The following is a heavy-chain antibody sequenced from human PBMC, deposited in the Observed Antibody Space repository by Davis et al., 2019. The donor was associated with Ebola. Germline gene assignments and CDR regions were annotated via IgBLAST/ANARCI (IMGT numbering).Heavy chain of an antibody. CDR3: ARDRHYDILTGYYTPLDY. V-gene: IGHV3-21*01. CDR1: GFAFSDYD. Sequence: GGSLRLSCAASGFAFSDYDMNWVRQAPGKGLEWVSSITSSSTYIYYADSVRGRFTISRDNAKNSLYLQMDSLKAEDTAVYYCARDRHYDILTGYYTPLDYWGRGTLVTVSS. D-gene: IGHD3-9*01. CDR2: ITSSSTYI. J-gene: IGHJ4*02.